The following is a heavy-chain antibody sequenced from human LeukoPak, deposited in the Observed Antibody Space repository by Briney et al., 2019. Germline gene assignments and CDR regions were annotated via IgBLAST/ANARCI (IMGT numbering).Heavy chain of an antibody. Sequence: WASVKVSCKASGYTFTSYDINWVRQATGQGLEWMGWMNPNSGNTGYAQKFQGRVTMTRNTSISTAYVELSSLRSEDTAVYYCARGGRIWSGFGKDKPPICWGQGTLVTVSS. V-gene: IGHV1-8*01. CDR3: ARGGRIWSGFGKDKPPIC. J-gene: IGHJ4*02. CDR2: MNPNSGNT. D-gene: IGHD3-3*01. CDR1: GYTFTSYD.